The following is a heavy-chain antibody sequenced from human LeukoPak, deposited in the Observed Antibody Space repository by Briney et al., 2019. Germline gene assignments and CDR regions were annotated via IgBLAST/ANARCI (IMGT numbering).Heavy chain of an antibody. J-gene: IGHJ6*01. Sequence: GGSLRLSCAGSGFTFSGSVVHWVRQTSEKALEGVGHIRSNDSNAANASAASVDGWFTISRDASKNTAYLPMSRLEAEDAAVYYCTRHVDPYYCYAMGVWGQGTTVTVS. CDR2: IRSNDSNAAN. CDR1: GFTFSGSV. V-gene: IGHV3-73*01. CDR3: TRHVDPYYCYAMGV. D-gene: IGHD3/OR15-3a*01.